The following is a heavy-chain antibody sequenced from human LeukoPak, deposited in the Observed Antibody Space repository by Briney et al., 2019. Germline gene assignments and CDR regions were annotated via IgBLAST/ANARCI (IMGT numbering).Heavy chain of an antibody. CDR1: GYTFTSYG. CDR3: ARDVWSGSGTYYNWFDP. CDR2: ISVYSDNT. D-gene: IGHD3-10*01. J-gene: IGHJ5*02. V-gene: IGHV1-18*01. Sequence: ASVKVSCKASGYTFTSYGISWVRQAPGQGLEWMGWISVYSDNTNYAQKLQGRVTMTTDTSTSTAYMELRGLGSDDTAVYYCARDVWSGSGTYYNWFDPWGQGTLVTVTS.